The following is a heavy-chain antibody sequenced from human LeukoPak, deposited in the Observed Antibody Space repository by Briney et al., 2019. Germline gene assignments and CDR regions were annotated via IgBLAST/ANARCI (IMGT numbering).Heavy chain of an antibody. V-gene: IGHV4-39*01. Sequence: PSETLSLTCTVSGGSISSSSYYWGWIRQPPGKGLEWIGSIYYSGSTYYNPSLKSRVTISVDTSKNQFSLKLSSVTAADTAVYYCARHGENDVEMATTDYWGQGTLVTVSS. J-gene: IGHJ4*02. D-gene: IGHD5-24*01. CDR3: ARHGENDVEMATTDY. CDR1: GGSISSSSYY. CDR2: IYYSGST.